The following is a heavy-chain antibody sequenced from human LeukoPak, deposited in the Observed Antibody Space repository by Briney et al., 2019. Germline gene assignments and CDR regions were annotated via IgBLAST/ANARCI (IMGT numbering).Heavy chain of an antibody. V-gene: IGHV3-9*01. Sequence: GGSLRLSCAASGFTFSSFGMNWVRQAPGKGLEWVSGISWNSGSIGYADSVKGRFTISRDNAKNSLYLQMNSLRAEDTALYYCAKGYIGSSWLFDYWGQGTLVTVSS. CDR1: GFTFSSFG. CDR3: AKGYIGSSWLFDY. CDR2: ISWNSGSI. J-gene: IGHJ4*02. D-gene: IGHD6-13*01.